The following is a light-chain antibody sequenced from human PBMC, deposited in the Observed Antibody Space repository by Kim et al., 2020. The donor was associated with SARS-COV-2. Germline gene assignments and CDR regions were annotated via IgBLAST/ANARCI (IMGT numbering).Light chain of an antibody. CDR1: KLGEKY. J-gene: IGLJ2*01. CDR3: QTWDSITVV. CDR2: QDT. Sequence: SVSPGQTASITCPGDKLGEKYACWYQKKPGQSPVLVISQDTKRPSGIPERFSGSKSGNTATLTISGTQAMDEADYYCQTWDSITVVFGGGTQLTVL. V-gene: IGLV3-1*01.